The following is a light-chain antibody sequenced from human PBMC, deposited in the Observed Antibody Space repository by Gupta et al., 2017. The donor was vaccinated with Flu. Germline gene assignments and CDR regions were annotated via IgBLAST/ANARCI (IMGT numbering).Light chain of an antibody. CDR3: QQTYRTPWT. Sequence: DIKMMQSPSSLSASLEDRVTITFWASQSIGRYLNWYQQKPGKAPNLLIFAASTLESGVSSRFSGSGSGAGFTLTISSLQPEDFATYYCQQTYRTPWTFGQGTKVEVK. CDR1: QSIGRY. J-gene: IGKJ1*01. CDR2: AAS. V-gene: IGKV1-39*01.